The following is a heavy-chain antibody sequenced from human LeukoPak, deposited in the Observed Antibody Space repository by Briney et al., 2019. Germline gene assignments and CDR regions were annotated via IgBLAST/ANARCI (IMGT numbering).Heavy chain of an antibody. CDR3: ARSLLWFGEESSGWFDP. D-gene: IGHD3-10*01. V-gene: IGHV1-2*02. Sequence: ASVKVSCKASGYTFTGYYMHWVRQAPGQGLEWMGWINPNSGGINYAQKFQGRVTMTRDTSISAAYMELSRLRSDDTAVYYCARSLLWFGEESSGWFDPWGQGTLVTVSS. CDR1: GYTFTGYY. CDR2: INPNSGGI. J-gene: IGHJ5*02.